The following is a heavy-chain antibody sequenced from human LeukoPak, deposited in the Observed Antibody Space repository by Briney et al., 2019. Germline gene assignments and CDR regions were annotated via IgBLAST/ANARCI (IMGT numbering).Heavy chain of an antibody. D-gene: IGHD2-15*01. CDR1: GGSISSYY. CDR2: IYYSGST. V-gene: IGHV4-59*01. CDR3: ARGGVAATPVN. J-gene: IGHJ4*02. Sequence: SETLSLTCTVSGGSISSYYWSWIRQPPGKGLEWIGYIYYSGSTNYNPSLKSRVTISVDTSKNQFSLKLGSVTAADTAVYYCARGGVAATPVNWGQGTLVTVSS.